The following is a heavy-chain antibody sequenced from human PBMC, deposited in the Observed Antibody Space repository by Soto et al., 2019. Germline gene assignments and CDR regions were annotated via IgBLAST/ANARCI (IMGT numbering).Heavy chain of an antibody. Sequence: EVQLVESGGGLVQPGGSLRLSCAASGFTFSSYDMHWVRQATGKGLEWVSAIGTAGDTYYPGSVKGRFTISRENAKNSLYLQMNSLRAGDTAVYYCARDGDYGEQFYYWGQGTLVTVSS. V-gene: IGHV3-13*01. CDR2: IGTAGDT. D-gene: IGHD4-17*01. CDR3: ARDGDYGEQFYY. J-gene: IGHJ4*02. CDR1: GFTFSSYD.